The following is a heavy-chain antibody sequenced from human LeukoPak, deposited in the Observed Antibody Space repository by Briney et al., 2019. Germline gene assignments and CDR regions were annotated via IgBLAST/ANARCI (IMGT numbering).Heavy chain of an antibody. CDR2: IYYSGST. CDR1: GGSISSYY. J-gene: IGHJ4*02. D-gene: IGHD4/OR15-4a*01. CDR3: ARVSNYPYYFDY. V-gene: IGHV4-59*01. Sequence: PSEALSLTCTVSGGSISSYYWSWIRQPPGKGLEWIGYIYYSGSTNYNPPLKSRVTISVDTSNNQFSLKLSSVTAADTAVYYCARVSNYPYYFDYWGQGTVVTVSS.